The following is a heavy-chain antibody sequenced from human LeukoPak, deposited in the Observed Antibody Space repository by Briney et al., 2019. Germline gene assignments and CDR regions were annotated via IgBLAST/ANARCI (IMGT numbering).Heavy chain of an antibody. D-gene: IGHD3-22*01. CDR2: IYSGGST. CDR3: ARGGYDSPYDFDY. J-gene: IGHJ4*02. V-gene: IGHV3-53*01. CDR1: GFTFSSRE. Sequence: PGGSLRLSCAASGFTFSSREMNWVRQAPGKGLEWVSVIYSGGSTYYADSVKGRFTISRDNSKNTLYLQMNSLRAEDTAVYYCARGGYDSPYDFDYWGQGTLVTVSS.